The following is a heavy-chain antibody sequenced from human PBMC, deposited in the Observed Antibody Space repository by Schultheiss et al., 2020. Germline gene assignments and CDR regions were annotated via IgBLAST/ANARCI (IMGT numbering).Heavy chain of an antibody. V-gene: IGHV3-11*01. Sequence: GGSLRLSCAASGFTFSDYYMRWVRQAPGKGLEWVSYISSSGSTIYYADSVKGRFTISRDNAKNSLYLQMNSLGAEDTAVYYCALYSYAYGSLDVWGQGTTVTVSS. J-gene: IGHJ6*02. D-gene: IGHD5-18*01. CDR1: GFTFSDYY. CDR3: ALYSYAYGSLDV. CDR2: ISSSGSTI.